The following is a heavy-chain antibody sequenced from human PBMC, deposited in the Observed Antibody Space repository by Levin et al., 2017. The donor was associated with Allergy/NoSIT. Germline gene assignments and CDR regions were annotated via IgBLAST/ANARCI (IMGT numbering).Heavy chain of an antibody. V-gene: IGHV1-18*01. CDR2: ISTYNGNT. D-gene: IGHD1-26*01. Sequence: GESLKISCKASGYTFTSYGINWVRQAPGQGLEWMGWISTYNGNTNYAQKLQGRVTMTTDTSTSTAYMELRSLRSDDTAVYYCARPFHVVGVTWGLTAPFDPWGQGTLVTVSS. CDR3: ARPFHVVGVTWGLTAPFDP. CDR1: GYTFTSYG. J-gene: IGHJ5*02.